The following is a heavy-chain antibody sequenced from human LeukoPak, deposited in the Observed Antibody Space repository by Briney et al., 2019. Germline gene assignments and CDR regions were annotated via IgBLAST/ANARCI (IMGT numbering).Heavy chain of an antibody. CDR1: GDSVSSNGAS. D-gene: IGHD3-3*01. Sequence: SQTLSLTCAISGDSVSSNGASWNWIRQSPSRGLEWLGRTYYRSQQWHSDYAPSVKGRITLNPDTSKNQFSLQLNSMTPEDTAVYYCGRETDFGVVTNWGQGTLVTVSS. CDR2: TYYRSQQWHS. CDR3: GRETDFGVVTN. J-gene: IGHJ4*02. V-gene: IGHV6-1*01.